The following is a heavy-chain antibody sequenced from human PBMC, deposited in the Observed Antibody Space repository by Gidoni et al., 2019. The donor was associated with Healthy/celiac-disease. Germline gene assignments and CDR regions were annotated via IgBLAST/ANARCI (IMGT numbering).Heavy chain of an antibody. J-gene: IGHJ4*02. Sequence: QVQLVQSGAEVKKPGSSVKVCCKASGGTFSSYAISWVRQAPAQGLEWMGGIIPIFGTANYAQKFQGRVTITADESTSTAYMELSSLRSEDTAVYYCASRGETRIPMLLDYWGQGTLVTVSS. CDR3: ASRGETRIPMLLDY. CDR1: GGTFSSYA. CDR2: IIPIFGTA. D-gene: IGHD3-10*01. V-gene: IGHV1-69*01.